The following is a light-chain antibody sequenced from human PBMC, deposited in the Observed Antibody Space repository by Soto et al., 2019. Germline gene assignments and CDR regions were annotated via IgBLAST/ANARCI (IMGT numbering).Light chain of an antibody. CDR2: DAS. CDR1: QSVSSY. J-gene: IGKJ5*01. CDR3: QQRSNWLIT. Sequence: IVLTQSPATLSLYPGERATLSCRASQSVSSYLAWYQQKPGQAPRLLIYDASNRATGIPARFSGSGSGTDFTLTISSLEPEDFAVYYCQQRSNWLITFGQGGRLEIK. V-gene: IGKV3-11*01.